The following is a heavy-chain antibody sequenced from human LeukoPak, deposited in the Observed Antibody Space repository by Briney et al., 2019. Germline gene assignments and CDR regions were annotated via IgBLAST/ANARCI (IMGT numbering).Heavy chain of an antibody. CDR3: ARYAPQSLTGYYFFDY. V-gene: IGHV4-34*01. CDR2: INHSGST. CDR1: GGSFSGYY. J-gene: IGHJ4*02. Sequence: SETLSLTCAVYGGSFSGYYWSWIRQPPGKGLEWIGEINHSGSTNYNPSLKSRVTISVDTSKNQFPLKLSSVTAADTAVYYCARYAPQSLTGYYFFDYWGQGTLVTVSS. D-gene: IGHD3-9*01.